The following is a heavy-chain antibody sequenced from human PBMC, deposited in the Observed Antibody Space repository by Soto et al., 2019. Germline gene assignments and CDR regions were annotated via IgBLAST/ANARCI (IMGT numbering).Heavy chain of an antibody. V-gene: IGHV3-30*03. J-gene: IGHJ4*02. CDR3: ATEYYDILTGDLKSGFDD. D-gene: IGHD3-9*01. Sequence: DSVKGRFTISRDNSKNTLYLQMNSLRAEDTAVYYCATEYYDILTGDLKSGFDDWGQGTLVTVSS.